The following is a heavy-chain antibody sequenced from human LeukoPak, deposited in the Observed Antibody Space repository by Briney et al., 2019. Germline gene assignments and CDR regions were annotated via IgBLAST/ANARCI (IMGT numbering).Heavy chain of an antibody. J-gene: IGHJ6*02. D-gene: IGHD6-13*01. V-gene: IGHV1-2*04. CDR3: ARDRGALAAAGTWLYYGMDV. Sequence: ASVKVSCESSRYTFTRYYIHGAPQAPGQGREWMGWINHNSGGTNYAQKFQGWVTMTRDTSISTAYMLLTRLTSDDTAVYYCARDRGALAAAGTWLYYGMDVWGQGTTVIVSS. CDR2: INHNSGGT. CDR1: RYTFTRYY.